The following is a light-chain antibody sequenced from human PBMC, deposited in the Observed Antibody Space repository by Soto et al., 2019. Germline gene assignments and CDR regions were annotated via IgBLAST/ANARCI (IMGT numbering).Light chain of an antibody. Sequence: QSVLTQPPSVSGAPGQRVTISCTGSSSNIGAGYDVHWYQQLPGTAPKLLIYGNSNRPSGVPDRFSRSKSGTSASLAITGLQAEDEADCYCQSYDSSLSGVVFGGGTKLTVL. CDR2: GNS. V-gene: IGLV1-40*01. CDR1: SSNIGAGYD. CDR3: QSYDSSLSGVV. J-gene: IGLJ2*01.